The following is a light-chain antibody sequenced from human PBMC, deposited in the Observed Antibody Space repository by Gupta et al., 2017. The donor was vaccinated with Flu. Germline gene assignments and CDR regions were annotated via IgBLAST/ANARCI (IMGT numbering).Light chain of an antibody. Sequence: NFLLTQPPSVSESPGETITISCTRGGGGIASNYVPWYQQRPGSSPSLGIFEDIRRPSGVPGRFSGSVEASTTSAPLTISGRKTEDEDDYYCQTDDSDSRVFGGGTKLTV. CDR2: EDI. CDR3: QTDDSDSRV. CDR1: GGGIASNY. J-gene: IGLJ2*01. V-gene: IGLV6-57*01.